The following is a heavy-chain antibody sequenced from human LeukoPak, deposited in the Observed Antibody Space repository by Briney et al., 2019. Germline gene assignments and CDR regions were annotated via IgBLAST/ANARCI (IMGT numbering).Heavy chain of an antibody. CDR3: ARGGVMVYDPPGPYYFDY. J-gene: IGHJ4*02. D-gene: IGHD2-8*01. CDR1: GGTFSSCA. V-gene: IGHV1-69*05. Sequence: GASVKVSCKASGGTFSSCAISWVRQAPGQGLEWMGRIIPIFGTANYAQKFQGRVTITTDESTSTAYMELSSLRSEDTAVYYCARGGVMVYDPPGPYYFDYWGQGTLVTVSS. CDR2: IIPIFGTA.